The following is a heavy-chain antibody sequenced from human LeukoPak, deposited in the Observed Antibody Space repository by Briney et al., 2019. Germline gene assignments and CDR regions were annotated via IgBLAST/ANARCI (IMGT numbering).Heavy chain of an antibody. CDR3: AKDCYGSGSPRWFDP. CDR2: ISGSSGST. D-gene: IGHD3-10*01. CDR1: GFTFSNYG. J-gene: IGHJ5*02. V-gene: IGHV3-23*01. Sequence: GGSLRLSCAASGFTFSNYGMSWVRQAPGKGLEWVSGISGSSGSTYYADSVKGRFTISRDNSKNTLYLEMNSLKAEDTALYYCAKDCYGSGSPRWFDPWGQGALVTVSS.